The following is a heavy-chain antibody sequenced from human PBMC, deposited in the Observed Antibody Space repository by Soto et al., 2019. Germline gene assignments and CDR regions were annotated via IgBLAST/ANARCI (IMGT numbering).Heavy chain of an antibody. D-gene: IGHD3-22*01. CDR1: GFTFSIYA. V-gene: IGHV3-30-3*01. J-gene: IGHJ4*02. CDR3: ATGANFYYDTSRY. CDR2: MSPNGNNQ. Sequence: SGAAPGFTFSIYALHWVRQAPGKGLEWVAVMSPNGNNQYYADSVKGRFTISRDTSKSTLYLQMTSLRPDDTAVYYCATGANFYYDTSRYWGQGTLVTVSS.